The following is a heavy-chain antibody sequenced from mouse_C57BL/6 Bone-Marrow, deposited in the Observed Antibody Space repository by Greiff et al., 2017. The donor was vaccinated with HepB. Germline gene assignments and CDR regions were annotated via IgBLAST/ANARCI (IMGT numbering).Heavy chain of an antibody. Sequence: VQRVESGAELARPGASVKLSCKASGYTFTSYGISWVKQRTGQGLEWIGEIYPRSGNTYYNEKFKGKATLTADKSSSTAYMELRSLTSEDSAVYFCADYYGSSYFDYWGQGTTLTVSS. D-gene: IGHD1-1*01. CDR3: ADYYGSSYFDY. CDR1: GYTFTSYG. J-gene: IGHJ2*01. CDR2: IYPRSGNT. V-gene: IGHV1-81*01.